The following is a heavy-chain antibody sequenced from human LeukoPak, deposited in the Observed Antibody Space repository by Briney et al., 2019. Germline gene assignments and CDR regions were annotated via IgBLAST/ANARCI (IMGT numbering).Heavy chain of an antibody. CDR2: IKEDGSEK. J-gene: IGHJ4*02. CDR1: GFTFSSYW. D-gene: IGHD3-22*01. CDR3: ARDGYDSSGYYTNDY. V-gene: IGHV3-7*01. Sequence: GGSLRLSCAASGFTFSSYWMSWVRQAPGKGLEWVANIKEDGSEKYFVDSVKGRLTISRDNAKNSLYLQMNSLRAEDTAVYYCARDGYDSSGYYTNDYWGQGTLVTVSS.